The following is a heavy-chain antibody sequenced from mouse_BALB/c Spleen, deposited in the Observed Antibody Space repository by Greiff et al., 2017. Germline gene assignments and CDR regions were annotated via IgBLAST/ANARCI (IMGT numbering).Heavy chain of an antibody. CDR3: ARRDGNFPFDY. Sequence: VQLQQSGAELVRPGVSVKISCKGSGYTFTDYAMHWVKQSHAKSLEWIGVISTYYGDASYNQKFKGKATMTVDKSSSTAYMELARLTSEDSAIYYCARRDGNFPFDYWGQGTTLTVSS. D-gene: IGHD2-1*01. V-gene: IGHV1S137*01. J-gene: IGHJ2*01. CDR1: GYTFTDYA. CDR2: ISTYYGDA.